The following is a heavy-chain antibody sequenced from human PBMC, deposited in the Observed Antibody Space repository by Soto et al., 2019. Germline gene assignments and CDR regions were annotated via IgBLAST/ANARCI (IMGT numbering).Heavy chain of an antibody. Sequence: LSLTCTVSGGSISSYYWSWIRQPPGKGLEWIGYIYYSGSTNYNPSLKSRVTISVDTSKNQFSLKLSSVTAADTAVYYCASINPLAAEYYYYGMDVWGQGTTVTVSS. CDR2: IYYSGST. CDR1: GGSISSYY. CDR3: ASINPLAAEYYYYGMDV. D-gene: IGHD6-13*01. J-gene: IGHJ6*02. V-gene: IGHV4-59*01.